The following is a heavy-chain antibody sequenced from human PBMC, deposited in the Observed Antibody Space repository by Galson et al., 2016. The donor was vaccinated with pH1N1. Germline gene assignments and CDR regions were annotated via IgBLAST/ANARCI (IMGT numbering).Heavy chain of an antibody. CDR3: ARGDFVVGEGWYNGFDV. CDR1: TYSFSGYY. V-gene: IGHV1-2*04. Sequence: SVKVSCKASTYSFSGYYIHWVRQAPGQGLEWMGWISPDSGGTVYAQKFQDWVTMTWDTSISTTYMEVTRLTSDDTAVYYCARGDFVVGEGWYNGFDVWGQGTTVTVSS. J-gene: IGHJ6*02. D-gene: IGHD2-15*01. CDR2: ISPDSGGT.